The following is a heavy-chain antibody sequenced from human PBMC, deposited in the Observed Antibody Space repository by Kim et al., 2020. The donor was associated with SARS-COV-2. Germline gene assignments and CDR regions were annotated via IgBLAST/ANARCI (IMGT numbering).Heavy chain of an antibody. CDR2: FDPEDGET. V-gene: IGHV1-24*01. Sequence: ASVKVSCKVSGYTLTELSMHWVRQAPGKGLEWMGGFDPEDGETIYAQKFQGRVTMTEHTSTDTAYMELSSLRSEDTPEYYCATNVPYCSDGSCYSRHYYGMDLWRQGTTVTVS. D-gene: IGHD2-15*01. CDR1: GYTLTELS. CDR3: ATNVPYCSDGSCYSRHYYGMDL. J-gene: IGHJ6*02.